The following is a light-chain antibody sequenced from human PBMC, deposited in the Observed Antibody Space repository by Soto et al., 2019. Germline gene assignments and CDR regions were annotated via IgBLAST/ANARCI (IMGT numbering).Light chain of an antibody. CDR1: SSDVGGYNY. J-gene: IGLJ1*01. CDR2: DVS. V-gene: IGLV2-14*01. Sequence: QPVLTQPASVSGSPGQSITISCTGTSSDVGGYNYVSWYQQHPGKAPKLMIYDVSNRPSGVSNRFSGSKSGNTASLTISGLQAEVEADYYCSSYTSSSTNVFGTGTKLTVL. CDR3: SSYTSSSTNV.